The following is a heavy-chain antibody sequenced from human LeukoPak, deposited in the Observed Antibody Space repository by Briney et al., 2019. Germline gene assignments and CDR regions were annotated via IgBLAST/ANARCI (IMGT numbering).Heavy chain of an antibody. J-gene: IGHJ3*01. CDR2: IYTSGST. Sequence: SETLSLTCTVSGGSISSYYWSWIRQPAGKGLEWIGRIYTSGSTNYNPSLKSRVTMSVDTSKNQFSLKLSSVTAADTAVYYCARDQATRATDAFDVWGQGTMVTVSS. CDR1: GGSISSYY. V-gene: IGHV4-4*07. CDR3: ARDQATRATDAFDV. D-gene: IGHD1-26*01.